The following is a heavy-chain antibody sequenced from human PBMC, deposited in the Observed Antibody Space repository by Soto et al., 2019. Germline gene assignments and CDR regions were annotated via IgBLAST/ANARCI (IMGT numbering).Heavy chain of an antibody. J-gene: IGHJ4*02. CDR3: ASGQQLVRNY. V-gene: IGHV4-30-2*01. CDR2: IYHSGST. Sequence: QLQLQESGSGLVKPSQTLSLTCAVSGGSISSGGYSWSWIRQPPGKGLEWIGYIYHSGSTYYNPSLKGRVTISGDRSKNQSSLKLSSVAAADTAVYYCASGQQLVRNYWGQGTLVTVSS. CDR1: GGSISSGGYS. D-gene: IGHD6-13*01.